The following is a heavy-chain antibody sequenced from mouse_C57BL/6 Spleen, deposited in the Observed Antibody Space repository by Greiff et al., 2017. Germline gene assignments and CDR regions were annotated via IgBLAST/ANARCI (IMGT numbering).Heavy chain of an antibody. CDR3: ASPTMVTTGYYFDY. J-gene: IGHJ2*01. V-gene: IGHV1-64*01. Sequence: VQLQQPGAELVKPGASVKLSCKASGYTFTSYWMHWVKQRPGQGLEWIGMIHPNSGSTNYNEKFKSKATLTVDKSSSTAYMQLSSLTSEDSAVYYCASPTMVTTGYYFDYWGQGTTLTVSS. D-gene: IGHD2-9*01. CDR2: IHPNSGST. CDR1: GYTFTSYW.